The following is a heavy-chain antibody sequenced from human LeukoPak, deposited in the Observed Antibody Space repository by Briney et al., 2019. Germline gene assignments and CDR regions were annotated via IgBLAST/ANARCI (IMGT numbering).Heavy chain of an antibody. V-gene: IGHV3-74*01. D-gene: IGHD1-26*01. CDR3: VRGRGGSYHY. CDR1: GFTFSDDW. CDR2: INTDGSTT. Sequence: GGSLRLSCAASGFTFSDDWMHWVRQAPGKGLVWVSRINTDGSTTTYADSVKGRFTISRDNAKNTLYLQMNSLRVEDTAVYYCVRGRGGSYHYWGQGTLVTVSS. J-gene: IGHJ4*02.